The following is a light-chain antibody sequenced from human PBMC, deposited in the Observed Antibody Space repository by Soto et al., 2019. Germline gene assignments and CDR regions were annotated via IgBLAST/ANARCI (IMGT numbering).Light chain of an antibody. CDR2: DVT. CDR1: SSDIGAYDY. V-gene: IGLV2-11*01. Sequence: QSALTQPASLSGSPGQSITISCTGTSSDIGAYDYVSWFQQHPGKAPKLLIYDVTKRSSGVPDRFSGSKSGNTASLSISGLRAEDEAQYFCCSYAGFYNVMFGGGTKLTVL. J-gene: IGLJ3*02. CDR3: CSYAGFYNVM.